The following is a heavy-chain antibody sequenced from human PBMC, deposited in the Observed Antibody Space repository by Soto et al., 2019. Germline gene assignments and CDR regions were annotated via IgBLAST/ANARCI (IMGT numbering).Heavy chain of an antibody. CDR1: GYTFTGYY. CDR3: ARGPSQIITIFGVVDDRWGAFDI. J-gene: IGHJ3*02. V-gene: IGHV1-2*02. D-gene: IGHD3-3*01. Sequence: XSVKVSCKASGYTFTGYYMHWVRQAPGQGLEWMGWINPNSGGTNYAQKFQGRVTMTRDTSISTAYMELSRLRSDDTAVYYCARGPSQIITIFGVVDDRWGAFDIWGQGTMVTVSS. CDR2: INPNSGGT.